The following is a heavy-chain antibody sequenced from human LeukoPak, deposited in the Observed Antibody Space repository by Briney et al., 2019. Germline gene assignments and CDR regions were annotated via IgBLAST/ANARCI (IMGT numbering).Heavy chain of an antibody. CDR1: GFTFSSIW. Sequence: GGSLRLSCATSGFTFSSIWMSWVRQAPGKGLEWVANKKHDGSETNYVDSVKGRFTISRDNAKNSLHLQMNSLRVEDTAVYYCAKNGGPHGMDVWGQGTTVTVSS. J-gene: IGHJ6*02. V-gene: IGHV3-7*02. D-gene: IGHD3-16*01. CDR3: AKNGGPHGMDV. CDR2: KKHDGSET.